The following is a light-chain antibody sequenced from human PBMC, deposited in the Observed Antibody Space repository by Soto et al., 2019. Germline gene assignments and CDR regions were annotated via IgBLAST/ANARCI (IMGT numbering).Light chain of an antibody. V-gene: IGKV3-20*01. Sequence: EFVLTQSPGTLSLSPGERATLSCRAGQSVSSNYLAWYQQKPGQAPRLLIYGASSRATGIPDRFSGSGSGTDFTLTISRLEPEDCAVYYCQQYCSSPLFTFGPGTKVDIK. CDR3: QQYCSSPLFT. CDR1: QSVSSNY. J-gene: IGKJ3*01. CDR2: GAS.